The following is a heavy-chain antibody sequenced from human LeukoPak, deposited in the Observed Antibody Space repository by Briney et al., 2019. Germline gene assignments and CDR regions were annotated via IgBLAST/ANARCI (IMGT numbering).Heavy chain of an antibody. CDR2: IYYSGST. J-gene: IGHJ4*02. Sequence: SETLSLTCTVSGGSISSSSYYWGWIRQPPGKGLEWIVSIYYSGSTYYNPSLKSRVTISVDTSKNQFSLKLSSVTAADTAVYYCARHHYYGSSGYYYYFDYWGQGTLVTVSS. D-gene: IGHD3-22*01. CDR1: GGSISSSSYY. V-gene: IGHV4-39*01. CDR3: ARHHYYGSSGYYYYFDY.